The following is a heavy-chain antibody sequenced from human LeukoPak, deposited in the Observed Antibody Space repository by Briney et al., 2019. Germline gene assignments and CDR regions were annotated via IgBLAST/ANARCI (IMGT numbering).Heavy chain of an antibody. CDR3: ARGWSASDY. CDR2: VSGSDGLT. D-gene: IGHD1-1*01. Sequence: GGSLRLSCAASGFTFRLYAMTWVRQAPGKGLEWVSSVSGSDGLTYYADSMNGRFTISRDNSKNTLYLQMSNLRAEDTAIYYCARGWSASDYWGQGTLVFVSS. CDR1: GFTFRLYA. V-gene: IGHV3-23*01. J-gene: IGHJ4*02.